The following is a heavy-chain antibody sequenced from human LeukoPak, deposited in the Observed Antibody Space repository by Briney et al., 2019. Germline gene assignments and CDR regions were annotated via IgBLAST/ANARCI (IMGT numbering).Heavy chain of an antibody. Sequence: PGRSLRLSCAASGFTFSSYAMHWVRQAPGKGLEWVAVISYDGSNKYYADSVKGRFTISRDNSKNTLYLQMNSLRAEDTAVYYCARDLRTAHRAPRITMIAGYWGQGTLVTVSS. D-gene: IGHD3-22*01. CDR2: ISYDGSNK. CDR3: ARDLRTAHRAPRITMIAGY. CDR1: GFTFSSYA. J-gene: IGHJ4*02. V-gene: IGHV3-30-3*01.